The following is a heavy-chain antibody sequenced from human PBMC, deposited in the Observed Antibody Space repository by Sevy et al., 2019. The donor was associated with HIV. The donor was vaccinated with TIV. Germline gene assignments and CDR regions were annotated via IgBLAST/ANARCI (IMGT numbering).Heavy chain of an antibody. J-gene: IGHJ6*02. V-gene: IGHV3-15*01. CDR3: STDPIIVLLVTDGMDV. Sequence: GGSLRLSCVASGFTFSYAWMSWVRQAPGKGLEWVGRIKSRPHGGTTDYAAPVKGRFTTSRDDSKNTLYLQMNSLKTEDTGVYYCSTDPIIVLLVTDGMDVWGQGTTVTVSS. CDR2: IKSRPHGGTT. CDR1: GFTFSYAW. D-gene: IGHD2-8*01.